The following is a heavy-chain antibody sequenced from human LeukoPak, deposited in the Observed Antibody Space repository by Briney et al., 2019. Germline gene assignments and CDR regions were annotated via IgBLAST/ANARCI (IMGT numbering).Heavy chain of an antibody. D-gene: IGHD4-17*01. CDR1: GGSISDYY. CDR3: AARGTMRFYGDLHFDY. Sequence: PSETLSLTCTVSGGSISDYYWNWIRQPPGKGLEWIGYIYYSGSTTYNPSLKSRVTISVDTSKNQFSLKLSSVTAADTAVYYCAARGTMRFYGDLHFDYWGQGTLVTVSS. J-gene: IGHJ4*02. V-gene: IGHV4-59*01. CDR2: IYYSGST.